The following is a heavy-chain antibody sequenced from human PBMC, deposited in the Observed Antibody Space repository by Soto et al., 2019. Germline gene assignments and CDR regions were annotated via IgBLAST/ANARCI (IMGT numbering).Heavy chain of an antibody. J-gene: IGHJ6*02. CDR3: ARGGGGLDV. Sequence: GSLRLSCAASGFSFSKYSMYWVRQAPGRGPIWMSRINIGGSDRMYADSVRGRFTISRDNAMNTLYLQMNSLRPEDTAVYYCARGGGGLDVWGPGTTVTVSS. CDR1: GFSFSKYS. D-gene: IGHD3-10*01. V-gene: IGHV3-74*03. CDR2: INIGGSDR.